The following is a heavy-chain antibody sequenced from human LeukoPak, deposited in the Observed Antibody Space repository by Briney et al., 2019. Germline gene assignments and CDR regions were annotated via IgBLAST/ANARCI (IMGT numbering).Heavy chain of an antibody. J-gene: IGHJ4*02. Sequence: GGSLRLSCAASGFTFSSYEMNWVRQAPGKGLEWVSYISSIGSTIYYADSVKGRFTISRDNAKNSLYLQMNSLRAEDTAVYYCARDQDYYGSGSYSYWGQGTLVTVSS. CDR1: GFTFSSYE. D-gene: IGHD3-10*01. CDR2: ISSIGSTI. V-gene: IGHV3-48*03. CDR3: ARDQDYYGSGSYSY.